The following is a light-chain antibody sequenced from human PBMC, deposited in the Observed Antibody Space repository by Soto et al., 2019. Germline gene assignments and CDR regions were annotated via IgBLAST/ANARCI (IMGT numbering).Light chain of an antibody. J-gene: IGKJ4*01. CDR2: DAS. V-gene: IGKV3-20*01. Sequence: EIVLTQSPDNLSLSPGERATLSCRASQSVRSNYLAWYQQKPGQAPRFLIYDASSRATGIPDRFSGSGSGTDFTLTVSSLEPEDVAVYYCLPYGRSPLTFGGGTKEEIQ. CDR1: QSVRSNY. CDR3: LPYGRSPLT.